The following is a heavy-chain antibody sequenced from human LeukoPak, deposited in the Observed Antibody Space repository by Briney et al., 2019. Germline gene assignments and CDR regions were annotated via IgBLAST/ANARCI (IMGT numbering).Heavy chain of an antibody. CDR2: IKSKTDGGTT. CDR1: GFTFSNAW. V-gene: IGHV3-15*01. J-gene: IGHJ4*02. CDR3: TALSNWELLDY. Sequence: PGGSLRLSCAASGFTFSNAWMSWVRQAPGKGLEWVGRIKSKTDGGTTDYAAPVKGRFTISRDDSKNTLYLQMNSLKTEDTAVYYCTALSNWELLDYWGQGTLVTVSS. D-gene: IGHD1-26*01.